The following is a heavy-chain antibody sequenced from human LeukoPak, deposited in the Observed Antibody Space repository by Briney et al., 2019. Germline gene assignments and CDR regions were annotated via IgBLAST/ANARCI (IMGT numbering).Heavy chain of an antibody. V-gene: IGHV3-33*01. CDR3: ARERPYDSSGYDY. D-gene: IGHD3-22*01. CDR2: IWYDGSNK. Sequence: PGGSLRLSCAASGFTFSSYGMHWVRQPPGKGLEWVAVIWYDGSNKYYADSVKGRFTISRDNSKNTLYLQMNSLRAEGTAVYYCARERPYDSSGYDYWGQGTLVTVSS. J-gene: IGHJ4*02. CDR1: GFTFSSYG.